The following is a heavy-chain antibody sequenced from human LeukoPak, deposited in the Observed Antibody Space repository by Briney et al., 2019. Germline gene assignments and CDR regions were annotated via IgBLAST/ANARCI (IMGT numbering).Heavy chain of an antibody. V-gene: IGHV4-34*01. CDR1: GGSLSGYY. Sequence: SETLSLTCAVYGGSLSGYYWSWIRQPPGKGLEWIGEINHSGSTNYNPSLKSRVTISVDTSKNQFSLKLSSVTAADTAVYYCARGGTYYDFWSGYYHGRDFDYWGQGTLVTVSS. CDR3: ARGGTYYDFWSGYYHGRDFDY. D-gene: IGHD3-3*01. J-gene: IGHJ4*02. CDR2: INHSGST.